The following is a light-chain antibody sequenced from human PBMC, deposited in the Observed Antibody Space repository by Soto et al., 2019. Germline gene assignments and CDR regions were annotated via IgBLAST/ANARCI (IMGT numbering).Light chain of an antibody. J-gene: IGLJ1*01. CDR1: NIGNKS. CDR2: DDS. V-gene: IGLV3-21*02. CDR3: QVWDRVSESYV. Sequence: SYELTQPPSVSVAPGQTARITCGGFNIGNKSVHWYQQKPGRAPVLVVYDDSDRPSGIPERFSGSNSGNTATLTISRVEAGDEADYYCQVWDRVSESYVFGTGTKVTVL.